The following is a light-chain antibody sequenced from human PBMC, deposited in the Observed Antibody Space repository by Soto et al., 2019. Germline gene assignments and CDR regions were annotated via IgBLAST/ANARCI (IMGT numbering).Light chain of an antibody. V-gene: IGLV2-14*01. CDR3: SSYTSSRTLLYV. Sequence: QSALTQPASVSGSPGQSITISCTGTSSDVGGYNYVSWYQQHPGKAPKLMIYDVSHRPSGVSNRFSGSKSGNTASLTISGLQAEDEADYYCSSYTSSRTLLYVFGTGTKVTVL. CDR1: SSDVGGYNY. J-gene: IGLJ1*01. CDR2: DVS.